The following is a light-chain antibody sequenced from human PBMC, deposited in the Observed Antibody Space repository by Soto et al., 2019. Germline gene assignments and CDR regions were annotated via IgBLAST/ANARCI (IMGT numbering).Light chain of an antibody. CDR1: QSVNIY. Sequence: EIVLTQSPGTLSLSPGERATLSCRASQSVNIYLAWYQQKPGQAPRLLIFGASSRATGIPARFSGSGSGTDFTLTISRLEPEDFAVYYCQQYGSSALTFGGGTKVDIK. J-gene: IGKJ4*01. CDR3: QQYGSSALT. V-gene: IGKV3-20*01. CDR2: GAS.